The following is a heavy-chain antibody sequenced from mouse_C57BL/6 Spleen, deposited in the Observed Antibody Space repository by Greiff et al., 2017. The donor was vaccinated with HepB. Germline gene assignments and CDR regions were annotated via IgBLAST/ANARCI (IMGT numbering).Heavy chain of an antibody. V-gene: IGHV14-4*01. J-gene: IGHJ3*01. D-gene: IGHD3-2*02. CDR3: TTALSGFAY. Sequence: EVEQQQSGAELVRPGASVKLSCTASGFNIKDDYMHWVKQRPEQGLEWIGWIDPENGDTEYASKFKGKATITADTSTNTAYLQRSSLSSEDTAVYYCTTALSGFAYWGQGTLVTVSA. CDR2: IDPENGDT. CDR1: GFNIKDDY.